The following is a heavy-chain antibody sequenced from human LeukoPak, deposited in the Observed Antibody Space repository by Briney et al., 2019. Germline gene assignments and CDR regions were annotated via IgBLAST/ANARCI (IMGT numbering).Heavy chain of an antibody. CDR2: IYYSGST. CDR3: ARAHSIASYYYGVDV. J-gene: IGHJ6*02. V-gene: IGHV4-59*12. Sequence: SETLSLTWTVSGGSIGSYYWSWIRQPPGKGLEWIGYIYYSGSTNYNPSLKSRVTISIDTSKNQFSLKLSSVTTADTAVYYCARAHSIASYYYGVDVWGQGTTVTVSS. CDR1: GGSIGSYY. D-gene: IGHD2/OR15-2a*01.